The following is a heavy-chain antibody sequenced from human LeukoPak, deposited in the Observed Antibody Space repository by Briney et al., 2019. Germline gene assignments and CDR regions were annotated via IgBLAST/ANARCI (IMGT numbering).Heavy chain of an antibody. J-gene: IGHJ3*02. CDR1: GGTFSSYA. CDR2: IIPIFGTA. D-gene: IGHD5-18*01. Sequence: ASVKVSCKASGGTFSSYAISWVRQAPGQGLEWMGGIIPIFGTANYAQKFQGRVTITTDESTSTAYMELSSPRSEDTAVYYCARDTWIQPTDAFDIWGQGTMVTVSS. CDR3: ARDTWIQPTDAFDI. V-gene: IGHV1-69*05.